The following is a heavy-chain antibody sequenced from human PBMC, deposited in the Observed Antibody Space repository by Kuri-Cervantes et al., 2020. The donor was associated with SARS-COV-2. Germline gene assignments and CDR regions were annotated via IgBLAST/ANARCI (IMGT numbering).Heavy chain of an antibody. CDR1: GFTFSGYW. CDR3: TTVPYGSYGLFDD. Sequence: ETLSLTCAASGFTFSGYWMHWVRQAPGKGLVWVSRISSDGRTTSYADSVKGRFTTSRDNAKNTLYLQMNGLRADDTAVYYCTTVPYGSYGLFDDWDLGPLVTVSS. CDR2: ISSDGRTT. J-gene: IGHJ4*02. V-gene: IGHV3-74*01. D-gene: IGHD6-19*01.